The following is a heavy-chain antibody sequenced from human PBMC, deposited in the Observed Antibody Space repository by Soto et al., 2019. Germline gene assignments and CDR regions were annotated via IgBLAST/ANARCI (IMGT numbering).Heavy chain of an antibody. Sequence: QVQLVQSGAEVKKPGSSVRVSCKASGGTFSKYKITWVRRAPGQGLEWIGVIIPVFGAANYAQKLQGRVTITADERTSTAYMEVSRLRSDETAVSYCARDCSGGGCFSDPHVYDAMDVWSQGTTLTVSS. D-gene: IGHD2-15*01. V-gene: IGHV1-69*12. CDR3: ARDCSGGGCFSDPHVYDAMDV. CDR1: GGTFSKYK. J-gene: IGHJ6*02. CDR2: IIPVFGAA.